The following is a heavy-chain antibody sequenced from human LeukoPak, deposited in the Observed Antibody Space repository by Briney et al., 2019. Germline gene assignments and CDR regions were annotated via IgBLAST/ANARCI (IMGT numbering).Heavy chain of an antibody. D-gene: IGHD1-26*01. V-gene: IGHV3-66*01. Sequence: GGSLRLSCAASGFTVSSTYMSWVRQAPGKGLEWVSVIYSGGSTYYADSVKGRFTISRDNSKNTLYLQMNSLRAEDTAVYYCARAPRFIVGATMFDYWGQGTLVTVSS. CDR2: IYSGGST. CDR3: ARAPRFIVGATMFDY. J-gene: IGHJ4*02. CDR1: GFTVSSTY.